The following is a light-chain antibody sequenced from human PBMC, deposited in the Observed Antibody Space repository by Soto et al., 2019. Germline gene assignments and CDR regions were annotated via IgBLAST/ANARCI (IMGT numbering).Light chain of an antibody. J-gene: IGKJ5*01. CDR2: DAS. V-gene: IGKV3D-20*01. CDR3: QQYGSSPPIT. CDR1: ADVSSSY. Sequence: EIVLTQSPAALSFSPGERATLSCGASADVSSSYVAWYQQKSGLAPRLLIHDASSRATGIPDRFSGSKSGTDFTLTISRLEPEDFAVYYCQQYGSSPPITFGQGTRLEIK.